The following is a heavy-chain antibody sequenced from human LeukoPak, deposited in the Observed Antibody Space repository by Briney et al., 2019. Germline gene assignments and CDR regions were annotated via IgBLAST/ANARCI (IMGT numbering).Heavy chain of an antibody. J-gene: IGHJ5*02. CDR2: INHSGST. D-gene: IGHD6-25*01. CDR1: GGSISSSSYY. V-gene: IGHV4-39*07. CDR3: ARAVSDNWFDP. Sequence: PSETLSLTCTVSGGSISSSSYYWGWIRQPPGRGLEWIGEINHSGSTNYNPSLKSRVTISVDTSKNQFSLKLSCVTAAGTAVYYCARAVSDNWFDPWGQGTLVTVSS.